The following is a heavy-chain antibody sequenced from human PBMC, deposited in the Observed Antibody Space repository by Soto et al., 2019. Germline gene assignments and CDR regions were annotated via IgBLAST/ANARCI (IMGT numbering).Heavy chain of an antibody. Sequence: QVQLQQWGAGLLKPSETLSLTCAVYGGSFSGYYWSWIRQPPGKGLEWIGEINHSGSTNYNPSLKRRVTISVDTSKNQFSLKLSSVTAADTAVYYCARGRGIVVVPAAMWRWSPTKYFDYWGQGTLVTVSS. CDR3: ARGRGIVVVPAAMWRWSPTKYFDY. J-gene: IGHJ4*02. D-gene: IGHD2-2*01. V-gene: IGHV4-34*01. CDR1: GGSFSGYY. CDR2: INHSGST.